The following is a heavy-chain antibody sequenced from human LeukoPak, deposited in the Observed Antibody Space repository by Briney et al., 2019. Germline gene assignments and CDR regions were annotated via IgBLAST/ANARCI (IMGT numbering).Heavy chain of an antibody. CDR3: ARREVRGSYYTFNY. V-gene: IGHV4-4*07. D-gene: IGHD1-26*01. Sequence: SETLSLTCTVSGHSIISYYWSCIRQPAGKVLEWIGRIYTSGRPNYNPSLKSRVTMSLDMSKNQFSLKLTSVTAADTAVYYCARREVRGSYYTFNYWGQGTLVTVSS. CDR2: IYTSGRP. CDR1: GHSIISYY. J-gene: IGHJ4*02.